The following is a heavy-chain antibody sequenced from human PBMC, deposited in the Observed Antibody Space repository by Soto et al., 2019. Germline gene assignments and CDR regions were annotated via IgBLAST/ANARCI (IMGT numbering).Heavy chain of an antibody. Sequence: PSETLSLTCAVYGGSFSGYYWSWIRQPPGKGLEWIGEINHSGSTNYNPSLKSRVTISVDTSKNQFSLKLSSVTAADTAVYYCARGRLRSTSCLWCWSQGTLVTVSS. D-gene: IGHD2-2*01. CDR1: GGSFSGYY. J-gene: IGHJ4*02. CDR3: ARGRLRSTSCLWC. CDR2: INHSGST. V-gene: IGHV4-34*01.